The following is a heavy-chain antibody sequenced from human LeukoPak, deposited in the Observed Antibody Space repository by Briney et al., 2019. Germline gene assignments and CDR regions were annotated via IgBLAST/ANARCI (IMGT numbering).Heavy chain of an antibody. CDR3: ARDQKVSAVIRPSSEYYNYYYYMDV. D-gene: IGHD2-2*02. CDR1: GSTFSSYS. Sequence: GGSLRLSCAASGSTFSSYSMNWVRQAPGKGLEWVSSISSSSSYIYYADSVKGRFTISRDNAKNSLYLQMNSLRAEDTAVYYCARDQKVSAVIRPSSEYYNYYYYMDVWGKGTTVTVSS. V-gene: IGHV3-21*01. J-gene: IGHJ6*03. CDR2: ISSSSSYI.